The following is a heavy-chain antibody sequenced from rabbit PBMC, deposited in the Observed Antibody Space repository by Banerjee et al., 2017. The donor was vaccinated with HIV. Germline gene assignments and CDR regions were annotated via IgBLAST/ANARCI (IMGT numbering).Heavy chain of an antibody. CDR1: GFIFSSYS. CDR2: IDPVFGST. J-gene: IGHJ3*01. Sequence: QLVESGGGLVQPGGSLKLSCKASGFIFSSYSMSWVRQAPGKGLEWIGYIDPVFGSTSYASWVNGRFTISSHNAQNTLYLQLNSLTAADTATYFCARSGYTYVYVGYAYATPTRLDLWG. D-gene: IGHD6-1*01. V-gene: IGHV1S7*01. CDR3: ARSGYTYVYVGYAYATPTRLDL.